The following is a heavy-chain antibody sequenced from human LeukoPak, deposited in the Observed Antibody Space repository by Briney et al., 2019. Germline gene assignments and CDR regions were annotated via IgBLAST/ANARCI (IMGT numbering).Heavy chain of an antibody. CDR2: AKSKSDGGTK. V-gene: IGHV3-15*01. J-gene: IGHJ4*02. Sequence: PGGSLRLSCAASGFTFSDAWMSWIRQAPGRGLEWVGRAKSKSDGGTKDYAAPVKGRFTISRDDSKNTLYLQMNSLKTEDTAVYYCTTAWEPDYWGQGTLVTVSS. CDR3: TTAWEPDY. D-gene: IGHD1-26*01. CDR1: GFTFSDAW.